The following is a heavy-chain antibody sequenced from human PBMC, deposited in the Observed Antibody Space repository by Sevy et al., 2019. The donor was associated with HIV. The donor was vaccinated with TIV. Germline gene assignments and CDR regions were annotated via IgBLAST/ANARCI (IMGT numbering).Heavy chain of an antibody. CDR2: LSFGCGEI. J-gene: IGHJ4*02. Sequence: GGSLRLSCAASGFTFSKYSMSWVRQPPGKGLEWVSTLSFGCGEINYADSVKGRFTFSRDNSKSSVYLQMNNLRPEDTAVYYGAREGCTKPHDYWGQGTLVTVSS. D-gene: IGHD2-8*01. CDR3: AREGCTKPHDY. V-gene: IGHV3-23*01. CDR1: GFTFSKYS.